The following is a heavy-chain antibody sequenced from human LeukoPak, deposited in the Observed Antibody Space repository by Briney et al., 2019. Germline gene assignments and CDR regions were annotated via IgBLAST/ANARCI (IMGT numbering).Heavy chain of an antibody. CDR1: AYTFTTYY. J-gene: IGHJ6*02. CDR3: ARDWRIALVRGVSNVPGGMNV. Sequence: ASVKVSCKSSAYTFTTYYIHWVRQAPGQGLEWIGMIYPSTGSTYYAQRFQGRVTMTRDTSTSTVYMELDSLTSDDTAVDYCARDWRIALVRGVSNVPGGMNVWGQGTTVSVSS. V-gene: IGHV1-46*01. CDR2: IYPSTGST. D-gene: IGHD3-10*01.